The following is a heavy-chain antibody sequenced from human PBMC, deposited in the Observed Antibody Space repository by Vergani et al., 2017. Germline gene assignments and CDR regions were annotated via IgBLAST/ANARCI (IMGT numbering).Heavy chain of an antibody. Sequence: QVQLQESGPGLVKPSQTLSLICTVSGGSISSGSYYWSWIRQPAGKGLEWIGRMYTSGSTNYNPSLKSRVTISVDTSKNQFSLKLSSVTAADTAVYYCARGPFYCSSTSCHPNWFDPWGQGTLVTVSS. CDR3: ARGPFYCSSTSCHPNWFDP. D-gene: IGHD2-2*01. V-gene: IGHV4-61*02. CDR2: MYTSGST. CDR1: GGSISSGSYY. J-gene: IGHJ5*02.